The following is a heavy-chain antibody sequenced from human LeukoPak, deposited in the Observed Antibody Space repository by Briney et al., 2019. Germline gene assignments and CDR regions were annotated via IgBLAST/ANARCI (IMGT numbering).Heavy chain of an antibody. Sequence: PGGSLRLSCAASGFTFSSYEMNWVRQAPGKGLEWVSYIGPSGTPIYDADSVKGRFTVSRDNAKNLLYLQMNSLRADDTGVYYCARGGYCSGGNCYATLYDFWGQGTRVTVSS. J-gene: IGHJ4*02. CDR3: ARGGYCSGGNCYATLYDF. CDR2: IGPSGTPI. V-gene: IGHV3-48*03. CDR1: GFTFSSYE. D-gene: IGHD2-15*01.